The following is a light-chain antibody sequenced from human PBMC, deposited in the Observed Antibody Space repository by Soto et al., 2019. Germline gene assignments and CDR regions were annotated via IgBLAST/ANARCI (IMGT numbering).Light chain of an antibody. CDR3: QQYGRSPLT. J-gene: IGKJ4*01. Sequence: EIVLTQSPGTLSLSPGERATVSCRASQSVSSSYLAWYQQKVGQAPRLLIYDASSRATGIPDRFSGSGSGTDFTLTISRLEPEDFAVYYCQQYGRSPLTFGGGTKVDIK. CDR2: DAS. CDR1: QSVSSSY. V-gene: IGKV3-20*01.